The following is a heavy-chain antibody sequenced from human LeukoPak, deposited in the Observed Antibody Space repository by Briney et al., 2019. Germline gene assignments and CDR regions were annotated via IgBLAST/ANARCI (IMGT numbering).Heavy chain of an antibody. D-gene: IGHD2-2*01. CDR3: GRKSASRKTSEFDY. J-gene: IGHJ4*02. CDR1: GYTFTDYY. V-gene: IGHV1-2*02. CDR2: IHPNSGGT. Sequence: GASEKVSCKASGYTFTDYYMNWVRQAPAQGLEWMGWIHPNSGGTNYAQKFQGRVTMTRDTSISTAYMELSRLTFDDTAVYYCGRKSASRKTSEFDYWGQGILVTVSS.